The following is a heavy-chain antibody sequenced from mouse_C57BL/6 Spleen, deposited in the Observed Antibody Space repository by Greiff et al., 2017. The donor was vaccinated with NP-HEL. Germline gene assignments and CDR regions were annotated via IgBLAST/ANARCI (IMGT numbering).Heavy chain of an antibody. D-gene: IGHD2-4*01. Sequence: DVQLQESGPGLVKPSQSLSLTCSITGYSITSGYYWNWIRQFPGNKLEWMGYISYDGSNNYNPSLKNRISITRDTSKNQFFLKLNSVTTEDTATYYCARGNDYLYAMDYWGQGTSVTVSS. CDR3: ARGNDYLYAMDY. CDR2: ISYDGSN. CDR1: GYSITSGYY. J-gene: IGHJ4*01. V-gene: IGHV3-6*01.